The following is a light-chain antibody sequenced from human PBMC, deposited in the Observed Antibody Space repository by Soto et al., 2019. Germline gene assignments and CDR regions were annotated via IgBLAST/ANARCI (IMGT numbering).Light chain of an antibody. CDR1: RSDIGGYNY. Sequence: QSVLTQPPSASGSLGQSVTISCTGTRSDIGGYNYVSWYLQYPGKAPKLMIYDVYKRPSGVPDRFSGSKSGNTASLTVSGLQAEDEDDYYCSSYAVNNKVVFGGGTKLTVL. CDR3: SSYAVNNKVV. V-gene: IGLV2-8*01. J-gene: IGLJ2*01. CDR2: DVY.